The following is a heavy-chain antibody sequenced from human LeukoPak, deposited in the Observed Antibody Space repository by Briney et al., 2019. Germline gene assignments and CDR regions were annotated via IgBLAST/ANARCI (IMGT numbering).Heavy chain of an antibody. J-gene: IGHJ3*02. Sequence: SETLSLTCTVSGGSISSYYWSWIRQPPGKGLEWIGYIYYSGSTNYNPSLKSRVTISVDTSKNQFSLKLSSVTAADTAVYYCAGGSITIFGVVTPHDAFDIWGQGTMVTVSS. D-gene: IGHD3-3*01. V-gene: IGHV4-59*08. CDR2: IYYSGST. CDR3: AGGSITIFGVVTPHDAFDI. CDR1: GGSISSYY.